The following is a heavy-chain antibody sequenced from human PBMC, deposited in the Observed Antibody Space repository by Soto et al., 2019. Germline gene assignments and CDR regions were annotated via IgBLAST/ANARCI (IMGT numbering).Heavy chain of an antibody. V-gene: IGHV3-30*18. J-gene: IGHJ4*02. CDR2: ITSDGSNK. D-gene: IGHD2-15*01. CDR1: GFTFTTHG. Sequence: QVQLVESGGGVVQPGRSLRLSCAASGFTFTTHGMHWVRQAPGKGLEWVALITSDGSNKHYADSVMGRFTISRDNSKNTLSLQMNSVRPEDTAVYYCEKRGFCSGGRCYSWHFGYWGQGTLVTVSS. CDR3: EKRGFCSGGRCYSWHFGY.